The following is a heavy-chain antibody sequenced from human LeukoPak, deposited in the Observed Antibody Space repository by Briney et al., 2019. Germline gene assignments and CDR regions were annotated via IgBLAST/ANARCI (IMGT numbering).Heavy chain of an antibody. CDR3: AREDSSGAFDI. Sequence: PGGSLRLSCAASGFTFRSYDMRWVRQAPGKGLEWVAVVWYDESNKYYVDSVKGRFTISRDNSKNTLYLQMNSLRVEDTALYYCAREDSSGAFDIWGQGTMVTVSS. CDR2: VWYDESNK. CDR1: GFTFRSYD. V-gene: IGHV3-33*01. J-gene: IGHJ3*02. D-gene: IGHD3-22*01.